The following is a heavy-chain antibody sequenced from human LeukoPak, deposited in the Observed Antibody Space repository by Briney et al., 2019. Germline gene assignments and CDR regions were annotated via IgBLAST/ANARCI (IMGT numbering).Heavy chain of an antibody. V-gene: IGHV4-39*07. CDR2: LYYSGST. D-gene: IGHD4-23*01. CDR3: ARPRPYAGANDAFDI. CDR1: GGSIGSSSYY. J-gene: IGHJ3*02. Sequence: SETLSLTRTVSGGSIGSSSYYWGWIRQPPGKGLEWIGSLYYSGSTYYNPPLKSRVTISVDTSKNQFSLNLTSVTAADTAVYYCARPRPYAGANDAFDIWGQGTMVTVSS.